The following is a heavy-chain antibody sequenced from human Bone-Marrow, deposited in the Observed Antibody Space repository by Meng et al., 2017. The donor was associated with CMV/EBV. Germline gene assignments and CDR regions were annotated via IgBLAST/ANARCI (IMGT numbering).Heavy chain of an antibody. CDR3: ARGERGYSYGFYYYYGMDV. D-gene: IGHD5-18*01. CDR2: ISGSGGST. Sequence: GGSLRLSCVASGFTFSNAWMSWVRQAPGKGLEWVSAISGSGGSTYYADSVKGRFTISRDNSKNTLYLQMNSLRAEDTAVYYCARGERGYSYGFYYYYGMDVWGQGTTATVSS. J-gene: IGHJ6*02. V-gene: IGHV3-23*01. CDR1: GFTFSNAW.